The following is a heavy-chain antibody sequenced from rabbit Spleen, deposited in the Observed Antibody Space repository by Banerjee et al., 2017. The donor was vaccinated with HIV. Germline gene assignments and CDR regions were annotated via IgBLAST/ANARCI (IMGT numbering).Heavy chain of an antibody. CDR3: ARDTSSSFSSYGMDL. V-gene: IGHV1S40*01. Sequence: QSLEESGGGLVQPEGSLTLTCTASGFSFSNNYYMCWVRQAPGKGLEWIGCIYTGDGTSTAYASWAKGRFTVSKTSSTTVTLQMTSLTAADTATYFCARDTSSSFSSYGMDLWGQGTLVTVS. J-gene: IGHJ6*01. D-gene: IGHD1-1*01. CDR2: IYTGDGTST. CDR1: GFSFSNNYY.